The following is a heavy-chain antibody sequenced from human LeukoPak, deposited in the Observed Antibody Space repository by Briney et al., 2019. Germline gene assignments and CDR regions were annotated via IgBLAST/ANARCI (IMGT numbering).Heavy chain of an antibody. CDR1: GYTFTSYG. Sequence: ASVKVSCTASGYTFTSYGISWVRQAPGQGLEWMGWISAYNGNTNYAQKFQGRVTMTRDTSTSTVYMELSSLRSEDTAVYYCARDPSLEWLPQNWFDPWGQGTLVTVSS. J-gene: IGHJ5*02. V-gene: IGHV1-18*01. D-gene: IGHD3-3*01. CDR2: ISAYNGNT. CDR3: ARDPSLEWLPQNWFDP.